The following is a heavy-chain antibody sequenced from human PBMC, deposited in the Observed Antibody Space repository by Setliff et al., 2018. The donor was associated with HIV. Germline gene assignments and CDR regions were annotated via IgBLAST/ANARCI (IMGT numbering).Heavy chain of an antibody. J-gene: IGHJ4*01. CDR1: GFTFSNSA. V-gene: IGHV3-30*04. D-gene: IGHD6-13*01. CDR2: ISYDGSNK. Sequence: GESLKISCAASGFTFSNSAMHWVRQAPGKGLGWVAGISYDGSNKYYTDSVKGRFTISRDNSKNTLYLQMNGLRAEDSAVYYCAREVAADGTYFDYWGQGALVTVSS. CDR3: AREVAADGTYFDY.